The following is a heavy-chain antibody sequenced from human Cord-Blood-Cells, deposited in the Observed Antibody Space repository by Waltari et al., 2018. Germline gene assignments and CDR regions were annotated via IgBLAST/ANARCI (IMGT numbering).Heavy chain of an antibody. CDR2: MNPNSGNT. D-gene: IGHD7-27*01. CDR3: ARVPNWGYDAFDI. CDR1: GYTFTSSD. Sequence: QVQLVQSGAEVKKPGASVKVSCKASGYTFTSSDINWVREATGQGLEWMGWMNPNSGNTGYAQKFQGRVTITRNTSISTAYMELSSLRSEDTAVYYCARVPNWGYDAFDIWGQGTMVTVSS. J-gene: IGHJ3*02. V-gene: IGHV1-8*03.